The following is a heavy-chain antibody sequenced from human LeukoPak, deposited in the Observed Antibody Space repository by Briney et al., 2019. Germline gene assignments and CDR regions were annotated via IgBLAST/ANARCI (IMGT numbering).Heavy chain of an antibody. V-gene: IGHV4-30-2*01. J-gene: IGHJ3*02. Sequence: PSQTLSLTCAVSGGSISSGGYSWSWIRQPPGKGLEWIGYIYHSGSTYYNPSLKSRVTISVDRSKNQFSLKLSSVTAADTAVYYSARAGTAAGDAFDIWGQGTMVTVSS. D-gene: IGHD6-13*01. CDR3: ARAGTAAGDAFDI. CDR2: IYHSGST. CDR1: GGSISSGGYS.